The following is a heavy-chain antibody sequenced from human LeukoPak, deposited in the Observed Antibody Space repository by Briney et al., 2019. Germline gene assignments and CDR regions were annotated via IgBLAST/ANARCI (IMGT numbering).Heavy chain of an antibody. CDR3: ARSPATSGWYGY. Sequence: PGGSLRLSCAASGFTVSSNYMGWVRQAPGKGLEWVSCIYSGGSTYYADSVKGRFTISRDNSKNTLYLQMNSLRAEDTAVYYCARSPATSGWYGYWGQGTLVTVSS. D-gene: IGHD6-19*01. J-gene: IGHJ4*02. CDR2: IYSGGST. CDR1: GFTVSSNY. V-gene: IGHV3-66*01.